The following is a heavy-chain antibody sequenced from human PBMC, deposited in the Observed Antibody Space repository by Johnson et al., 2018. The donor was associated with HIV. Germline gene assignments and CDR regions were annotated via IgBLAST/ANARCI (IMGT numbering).Heavy chain of an antibody. CDR1: GFTVSSNY. Sequence: VQLVESGGDLIQPGGSLRLSCAASGFTVSSNYMSWVRQAPGKGLEWVSTIYSGGSTYYVDSVKGRFTISRDNAKNSLDLQMNSLRAEDTAVYYCARERPRDAFDIWGQGTMVTVSS. V-gene: IGHV3-53*01. CDR2: IYSGGST. CDR3: ARERPRDAFDI. J-gene: IGHJ3*02.